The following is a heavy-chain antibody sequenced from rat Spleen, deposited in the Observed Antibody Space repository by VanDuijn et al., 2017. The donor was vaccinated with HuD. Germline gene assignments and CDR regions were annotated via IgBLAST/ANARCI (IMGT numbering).Heavy chain of an antibody. CDR2: INSAGST. D-gene: IGHD1-12*02. J-gene: IGHJ3*01. Sequence: EVQLQESGPGLVKPSQSLSLTCSVTGHSIASSYRWNWIRKFPGHRLEWMGYINSAGSTIYNPSLKSRISITRDTSKKQFFLQVNSVTTDDTSTYYFARSDGGHYYLPFASWGQGTLVTVSS. CDR1: GHSIASSYR. CDR3: ARSDGGHYYLPFAS. V-gene: IGHV3-3*01.